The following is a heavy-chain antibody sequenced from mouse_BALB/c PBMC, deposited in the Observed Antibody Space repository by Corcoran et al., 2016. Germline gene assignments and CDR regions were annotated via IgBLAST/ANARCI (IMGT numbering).Heavy chain of an antibody. V-gene: IGHV1-18*01. CDR3: ARMRASDYGGWYVDV. Sequence: VLLQQSGPELVKPGASVKIPCTACGYTFTDYTMDRVKQSHGKSLEWIGDINPNNGVTIYNQKFKGKATLTVDKSSSTAYLELRSLTSEDTAVYYCARMRASDYGGWYVDVWGAGTTVTVSS. D-gene: IGHD2-4*01. J-gene: IGHJ1*01. CDR2: INPNNGVT. CDR1: GYTFTDYT.